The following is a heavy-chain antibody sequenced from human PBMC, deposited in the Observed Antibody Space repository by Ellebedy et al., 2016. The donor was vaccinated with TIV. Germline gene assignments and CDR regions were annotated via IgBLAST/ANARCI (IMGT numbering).Heavy chain of an antibody. CDR3: AKGKFVVVIAPFDY. D-gene: IGHD2-21*01. Sequence: GESLKISXAASGFTFSSYGMHWVRQAPGKGLEWVAVISYDGSNKYYADSVKGRFTISRDNSKNTLYLQMNSLRAEDTAVYYCAKGKFVVVIAPFDYWGQGTLVTVSS. J-gene: IGHJ4*02. CDR2: ISYDGSNK. V-gene: IGHV3-30*18. CDR1: GFTFSSYG.